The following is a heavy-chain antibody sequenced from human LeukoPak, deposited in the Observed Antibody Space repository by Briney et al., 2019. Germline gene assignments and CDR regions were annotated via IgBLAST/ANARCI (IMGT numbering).Heavy chain of an antibody. J-gene: IGHJ6*02. CDR1: AGFLNKYY. Sequence: SETLSLTCTVSAGFLNKYYWSWIRPPAGRGLEWVGYIYYSGSTNYNPSLKSRVTISVDKSKNQFSLKLSSVTAADTAVYYCARVDTAMVTGGMDVWGQGTTVTVSS. CDR3: ARVDTAMVTGGMDV. V-gene: IGHV4-59*12. D-gene: IGHD5-18*01. CDR2: IYYSGST.